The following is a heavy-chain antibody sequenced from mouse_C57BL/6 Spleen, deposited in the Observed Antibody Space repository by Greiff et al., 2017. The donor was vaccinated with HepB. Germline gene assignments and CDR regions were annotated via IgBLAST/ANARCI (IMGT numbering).Heavy chain of an antibody. V-gene: IGHV3-6*01. CDR2: ISYDGSN. J-gene: IGHJ4*01. CDR1: GYSITSGYY. Sequence: EVQLVESGPGLVKPSQSLSLTCSVTGYSITSGYYWNWIRQFPGNKLEWMGYISYDGSNNYNPSLKNRISITRDTSKNQFFLKLNSVTTEDTATYYCARRMGWASYYAMDYSGQGTSVTVSS. D-gene: IGHD3-3*01. CDR3: ARRMGWASYYAMDY.